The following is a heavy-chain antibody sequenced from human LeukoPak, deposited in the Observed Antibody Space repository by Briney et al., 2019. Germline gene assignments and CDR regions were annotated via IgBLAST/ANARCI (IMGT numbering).Heavy chain of an antibody. Sequence: GRSLRLSCAASGFTFSSYAMHWVRQAPGKGLEGVAVISYDGSNKYYADSVKGRFTISRDNSKNTLYLQMNSLRAEDTAVYYCASIRFGPWGQGTLVTVSS. J-gene: IGHJ5*02. CDR2: ISYDGSNK. CDR1: GFTFSSYA. V-gene: IGHV3-30*01. CDR3: ASIRFGP.